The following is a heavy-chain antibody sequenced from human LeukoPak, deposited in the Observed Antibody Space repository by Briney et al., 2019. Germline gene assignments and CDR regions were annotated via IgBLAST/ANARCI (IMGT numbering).Heavy chain of an antibody. D-gene: IGHD3-10*01. CDR3: ARVPYYYGSGSYYFGNYYFDY. CDR1: GGSISSYY. J-gene: IGHJ4*02. Sequence: SETLSLTCTVSGGSISSYYWSWIRQPPGKGLEWIGYIYYSGSTNYNPSLKSRVTISADTSKNQFSLKLSSVTAADTAVYYCARVPYYYGSGSYYFGNYYFDYWGQGTLVTVSS. CDR2: IYYSGST. V-gene: IGHV4-59*01.